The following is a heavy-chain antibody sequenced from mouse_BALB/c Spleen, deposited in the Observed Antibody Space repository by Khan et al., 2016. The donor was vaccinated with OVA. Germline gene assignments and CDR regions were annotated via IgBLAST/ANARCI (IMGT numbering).Heavy chain of an antibody. CDR1: GFTFSTYG. V-gene: IGHV5-6*01. D-gene: IGHD1-1*01. J-gene: IGHJ3*01. CDR3: ARIAYDYDSEGFAY. Sequence: EVELVESGGDLVKPGGSLKLSCAASGFTFSTYGMSWVRQTPDKRLEWVATVSSGGSYTYYQDSVKGRFTISRDNAKNTLYLQMSSLKSEDTAMFYLARIAYDYDSEGFAYWGQGTLVTVSA. CDR2: VSSGGSYT.